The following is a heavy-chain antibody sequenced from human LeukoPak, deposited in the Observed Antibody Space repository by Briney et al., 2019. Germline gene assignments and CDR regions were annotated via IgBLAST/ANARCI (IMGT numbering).Heavy chain of an antibody. V-gene: IGHV4-4*02. CDR1: GGSISSSNW. D-gene: IGHD5-24*01. J-gene: IGHJ4*02. Sequence: SETLSLTCAVSGGSISSSNWWSWVRQPPGQGLEWIGEIYHSGSTNYNPSLKSRVTISVDKSKNQFSLKLSSVTAADTAVYYCARRFMGRDGYNSGFDYWGQGTLVNVPS. CDR2: IYHSGST. CDR3: ARRFMGRDGYNSGFDY.